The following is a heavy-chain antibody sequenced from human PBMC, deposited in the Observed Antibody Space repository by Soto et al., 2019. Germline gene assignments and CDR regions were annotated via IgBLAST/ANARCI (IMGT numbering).Heavy chain of an antibody. D-gene: IGHD3-22*01. V-gene: IGHV2-5*01. Sequence: QITLKESGPTLVKPTQTLTLTCTCSGFSLITSGVGVGWIRQPPGEALDWLALIYWTDDKRYSPSLKSRLTITKDTSKNQVVLTMTNMEPVYPATYYCAHGDPTYYDSSRYYRGTYFHHWGQGTLVTVSS. CDR3: AHGDPTYYDSSRYYRGTYFHH. CDR2: IYWTDDK. J-gene: IGHJ1*01. CDR1: GFSLITSGVG.